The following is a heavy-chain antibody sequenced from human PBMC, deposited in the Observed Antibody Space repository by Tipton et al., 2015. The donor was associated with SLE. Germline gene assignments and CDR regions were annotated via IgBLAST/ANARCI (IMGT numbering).Heavy chain of an antibody. D-gene: IGHD5-18*01. CDR2: INPNSGGT. CDR1: GYTFTSYG. J-gene: IGHJ4*02. V-gene: IGHV1-18*01. CDR3: ARRDRIRLWYGLDY. Sequence: QLVQSGAEVKKPGASVKVSCKASGYTFTSYGISWVRQAPGQGLEWMGWINPNSGGTNYAQNLQGRVTMTTDTSTSTAYMELRSLRSDDTAVYYCARRDRIRLWYGLDYWGQGTLITVSS.